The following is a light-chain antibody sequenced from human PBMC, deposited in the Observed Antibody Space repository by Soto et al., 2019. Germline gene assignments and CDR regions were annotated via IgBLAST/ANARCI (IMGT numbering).Light chain of an antibody. Sequence: VLTQSPGTLSLSPGERATLSCRASHSVSLTYLAWYQHKPGHAPRLLMYGASDRATGTPGRFSGSGSGTDFTLTISGLEPEDSAVYYCQQFDESVTFGQGTRLE. CDR1: HSVSLTY. J-gene: IGKJ5*01. CDR2: GAS. V-gene: IGKV3-20*01. CDR3: QQFDESVT.